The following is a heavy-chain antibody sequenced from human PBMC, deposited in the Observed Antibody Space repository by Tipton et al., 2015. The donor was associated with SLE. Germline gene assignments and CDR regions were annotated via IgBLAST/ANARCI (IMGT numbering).Heavy chain of an antibody. CDR3: AKDMEGSGSYAVFHY. D-gene: IGHD3-10*01. CDR1: GFTFDDYA. CDR2: ISWHSGSI. V-gene: IGHV3-9*01. J-gene: IGHJ4*02. Sequence: SLRLSCAASGFTFDDYAMHWVRQAPGKGLEWVSGISWHSGSIGYADFVQGRFTISRDNAKNSLYLQMNSLRAEDTALYYCAKDMEGSGSYAVFHYWGQGTLVTVSS.